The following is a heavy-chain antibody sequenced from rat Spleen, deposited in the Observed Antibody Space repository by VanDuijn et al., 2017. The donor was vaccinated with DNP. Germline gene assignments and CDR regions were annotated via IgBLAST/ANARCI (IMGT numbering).Heavy chain of an antibody. V-gene: IGHV5-22*01. D-gene: IGHD5-1*01. J-gene: IGHJ2*01. Sequence: EVQLVESGGGLVQPGRSLKLSCAASGFTFSDYYMAWVRQAPTKGLEVVAYISYAGGSTYYGDSVKGRFTISRDNAKSTLYLQMNSLRSEDMATYFCARWEGYYFDYWGQGVMVTVSS. CDR2: ISYAGGST. CDR3: ARWEGYYFDY. CDR1: GFTFSDYY.